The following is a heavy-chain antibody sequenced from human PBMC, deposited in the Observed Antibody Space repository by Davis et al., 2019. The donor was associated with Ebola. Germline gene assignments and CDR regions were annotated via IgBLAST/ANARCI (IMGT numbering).Heavy chain of an antibody. V-gene: IGHV3-11*01. J-gene: IGHJ4*02. D-gene: IGHD3-10*01. CDR1: GFTFSDYY. CDR3: ASVYYIPQIDY. Sequence: GESLKISCAASGFTFSDYYMSWIRQAPGKGLEWVSYISSSGSTIYYADSVKGRFTISRDNAKNSLYLQMNSLRAEDTAVYYCASVYYIPQIDYWGQGTLVTVSS. CDR2: ISSSGSTI.